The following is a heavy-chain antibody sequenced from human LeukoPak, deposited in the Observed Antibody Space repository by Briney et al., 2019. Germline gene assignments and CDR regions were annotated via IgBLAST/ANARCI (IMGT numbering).Heavy chain of an antibody. CDR1: GYSMTSAYY. J-gene: IGHJ4*02. Sequence: SETLSLTCGVSGYSMTSAYYWGWIRRPPGKGLEWIGNIYHTGRTFYESSLKSRVTISIDTSNNHFSLELTSVTAADTAVYYCARVPREWEVNTFFDFWGQGILVTVSS. D-gene: IGHD1-26*01. V-gene: IGHV4-38-2*01. CDR2: IYHTGRT. CDR3: ARVPREWEVNTFFDF.